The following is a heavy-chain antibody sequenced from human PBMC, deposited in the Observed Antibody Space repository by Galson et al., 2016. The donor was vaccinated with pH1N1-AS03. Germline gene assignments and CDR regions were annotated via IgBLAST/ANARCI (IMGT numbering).Heavy chain of an antibody. J-gene: IGHJ4*02. CDR3: ARYAQDYLWGSYRYYDY. CDR1: GGSITSSSSY. Sequence: LSLTCTVSGGSITSSSSYWGWIRQPPGKGLEWIGSIHYRGTTYYNTSLKSRITISVYTSKNQFSLRLSSLTAADTAVYYCARYAQDYLWGSYRYYDYWGQGTLV. CDR2: IHYRGTT. V-gene: IGHV4-39*07. D-gene: IGHD3-16*02.